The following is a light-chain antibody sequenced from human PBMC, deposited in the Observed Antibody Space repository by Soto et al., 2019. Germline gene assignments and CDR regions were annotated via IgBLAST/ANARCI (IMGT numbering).Light chain of an antibody. J-gene: IGLJ3*02. V-gene: IGLV2-14*01. CDR2: DVS. Sequence: QSALAQPASVSGSPGQSITISCTGTSSDIGDSNFVSWYQHHPGKAPKLLIYDVSDRPSRISSRFSGSKSANTASLTISGLQAEDEADYYCCSYAGSWVFGGGTKLTVL. CDR3: CSYAGSWV. CDR1: SSDIGDSNF.